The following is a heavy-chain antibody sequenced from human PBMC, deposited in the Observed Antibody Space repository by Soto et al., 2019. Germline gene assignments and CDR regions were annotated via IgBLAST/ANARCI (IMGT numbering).Heavy chain of an antibody. J-gene: IGHJ4*02. CDR1: GFTFSNYA. Sequence: GGSLRLSCAASGFTFSNYAMSWVRQAPGKGLDWVSAISGSGGNTYHADSVKGRFTISRDNSKNTLYLQMNSLRAEDTAVYYCAKGSASGSPYYFDYWGQGSLVTVSS. CDR2: ISGSGGNT. D-gene: IGHD6-25*01. CDR3: AKGSASGSPYYFDY. V-gene: IGHV3-23*01.